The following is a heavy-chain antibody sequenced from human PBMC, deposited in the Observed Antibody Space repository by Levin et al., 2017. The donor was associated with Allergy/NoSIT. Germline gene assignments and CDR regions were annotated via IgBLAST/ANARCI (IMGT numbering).Heavy chain of an antibody. CDR1: GFTFSSYE. D-gene: IGHD3-3*01. CDR2: ISSTGSTI. Sequence: HPGGSLRLSCAASGFTFSSYEMNWVRRAPGKGLEWVSYISSTGSTIYSADSVKGRFTISRDNAKNSLYLHMNSLRAADPAVYYCARQLGNFWSGYNYFDYWGQGTLVTVSS. J-gene: IGHJ4*02. V-gene: IGHV3-48*03. CDR3: ARQLGNFWSGYNYFDY.